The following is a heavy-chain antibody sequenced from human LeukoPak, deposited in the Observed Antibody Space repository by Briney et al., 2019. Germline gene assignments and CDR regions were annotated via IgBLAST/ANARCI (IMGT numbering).Heavy chain of an antibody. CDR2: VSSNGGTT. Sequence: PGGSLRLSCVASGFTFSSNAMHWVRQAPGKGLEYVSVVSSNGGTTYYASSVKGRFTISRDNSKNTLYLQMGSLRPEDMSVYYCARASVTSWKYGMDVWGQGTMVTVSS. CDR3: ARASVTSWKYGMDV. V-gene: IGHV3-64*01. D-gene: IGHD4-17*01. CDR1: GFTFSSNA. J-gene: IGHJ6*02.